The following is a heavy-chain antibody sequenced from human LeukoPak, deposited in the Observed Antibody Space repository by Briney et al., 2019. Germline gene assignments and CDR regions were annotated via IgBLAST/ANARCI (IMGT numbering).Heavy chain of an antibody. J-gene: IGHJ4*02. V-gene: IGHV1-2*02. Sequence: GASVKVSCKASGYTFTDYYMHWVRQAPGQGVEWMGWINPNSGTKYAQKFQGRVTMTRDTSISTAYMELSRLRSDDTAVYYCAKDTGTFNLGDHWGQGTQVTVSS. D-gene: IGHD5-18*01. CDR1: GYTFTDYY. CDR3: AKDTGTFNLGDH. CDR2: INPNSGT.